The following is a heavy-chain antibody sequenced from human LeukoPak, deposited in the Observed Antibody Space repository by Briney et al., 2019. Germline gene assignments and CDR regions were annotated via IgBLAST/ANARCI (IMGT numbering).Heavy chain of an antibody. CDR2: IRNSGGRT. CDR1: GFTFSSYA. V-gene: IGHV3-23*01. Sequence: PGGSLRLSCAASGFTFSSYAMSWVRQAPGKGLEWVSTIRNSGGRTYYADSVKGRFTISRDDSKNTLYLQMNSLRAEDTAVYYCAKDDEERWLPDYWGQGTLVTVSS. J-gene: IGHJ4*02. CDR3: AKDDEERWLPDY. D-gene: IGHD5-24*01.